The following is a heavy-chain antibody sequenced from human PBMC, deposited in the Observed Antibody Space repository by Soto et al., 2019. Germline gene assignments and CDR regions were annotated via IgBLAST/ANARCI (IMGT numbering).Heavy chain of an antibody. CDR3: ARSGSRAGAFDI. J-gene: IGHJ3*02. V-gene: IGHV4-31*03. CDR2: IYYSGST. Sequence: SETLSLTCTVSGGSISSGGYYWSWIRQHPGKGLEWIGYIYYSGSTYYNPSLKSRVTISVDTSKDQFSLKLSSVTAADTAVYYCARSGSRAGAFDIWGQGTMVTVSS. CDR1: GGSISSGGYY. D-gene: IGHD6-6*01.